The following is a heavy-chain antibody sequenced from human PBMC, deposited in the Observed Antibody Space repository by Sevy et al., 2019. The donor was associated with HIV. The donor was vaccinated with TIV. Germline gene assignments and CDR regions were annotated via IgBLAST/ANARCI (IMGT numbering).Heavy chain of an antibody. D-gene: IGHD1-26*01. CDR1: GFTFSSYA. Sequence: GGSLRLSCAASGFTFSSYAMSWDRQAPGKGLEWVSGMSGSGGSTYYAYSVKGRFAISRDNSKNTLYLQMNSLRAEDTAVYYCAKDRVWELGDAFDIWGQGTMVTVSS. CDR2: MSGSGGST. V-gene: IGHV3-23*01. J-gene: IGHJ3*02. CDR3: AKDRVWELGDAFDI.